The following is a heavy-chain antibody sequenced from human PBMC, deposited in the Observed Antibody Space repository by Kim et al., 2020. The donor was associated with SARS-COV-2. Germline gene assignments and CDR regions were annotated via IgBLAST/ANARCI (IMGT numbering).Heavy chain of an antibody. CDR3: ARDIVLGFGELSHLFDY. J-gene: IGHJ4*02. Sequence: VKGRFTISRDNSKNTLYLQMNSLRAEDTAVYYCARDIVLGFGELSHLFDYWGQGTLVTVSS. D-gene: IGHD3-10*01. V-gene: IGHV3-30*01.